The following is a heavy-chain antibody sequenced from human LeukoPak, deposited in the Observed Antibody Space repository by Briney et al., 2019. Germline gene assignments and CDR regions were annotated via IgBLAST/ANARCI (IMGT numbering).Heavy chain of an antibody. D-gene: IGHD2-2*01. Sequence: SETLSLTCAVYGGSFSGYYWSWIRQPPGKGPEWIGGINHSGSTNYNPSLKSRVTISVDTSKNQFSLKLSSVTAADTAVYYCARGLMGSTHPWGQGTLVTVSS. V-gene: IGHV4-34*01. CDR1: GGSFSGYY. CDR3: ARGLMGSTHP. CDR2: INHSGST. J-gene: IGHJ5*02.